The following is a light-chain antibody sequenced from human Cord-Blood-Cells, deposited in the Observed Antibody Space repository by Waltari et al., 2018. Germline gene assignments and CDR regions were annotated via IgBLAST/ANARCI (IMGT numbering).Light chain of an antibody. CDR1: QSVSISY. CDR3: QQYGSSPLT. V-gene: IGKV3-20*01. J-gene: IGKJ4*01. CDR2: GAS. Sequence: ELVLTQSPGTLSLSPGERATLSCRASQSVSISYLAWYQQKPGQAPRLLIHGASSRATGIPDRFSGSGSGTDFTLTISRLEPEDFAVYYCQQYGSSPLTFGGGTKVEIK.